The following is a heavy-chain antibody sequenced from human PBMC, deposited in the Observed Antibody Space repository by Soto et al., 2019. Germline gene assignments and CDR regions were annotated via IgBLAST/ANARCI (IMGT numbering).Heavy chain of an antibody. V-gene: IGHV1-3*01. J-gene: IGHJ4*02. CDR2: INAGNGNT. D-gene: IGHD2-2*01. CDR1: GYTFTSYA. Sequence: ASLKVSCKASGYTFTSYAMHWVRQAPGQRLEWMGWINAGNGNTKYSQKFQGRVTITRDTSASTAYMELRSLRSDDTAVYYCAREGPTSLNWGQGPLVTVSS. CDR3: AREGPTSLN.